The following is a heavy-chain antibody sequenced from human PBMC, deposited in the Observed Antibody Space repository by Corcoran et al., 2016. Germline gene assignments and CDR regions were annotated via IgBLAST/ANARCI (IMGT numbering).Heavy chain of an antibody. CDR1: GFTFSSYG. V-gene: IGHV3-30*18. CDR2: ISYDGSNK. Sequence: QVQLVESGGGVVQPGRSLRLSCAASGFTFSSYGMHWVRQAPGKGLEWVAVISYDGSNKYYADSVKGRFTISRDNSKNTLYLQMNSLRAEDTAVYYGAKGPGTGGYYDSSGYRFDYWGQGTLVTVSS. CDR3: AKGPGTGGYYDSSGYRFDY. D-gene: IGHD3-22*01. J-gene: IGHJ4*02.